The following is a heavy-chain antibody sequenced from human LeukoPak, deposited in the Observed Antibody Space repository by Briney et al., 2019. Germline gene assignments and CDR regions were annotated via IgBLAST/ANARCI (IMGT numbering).Heavy chain of an antibody. CDR1: GYSFTSYW. CDR2: IYPGDSDT. V-gene: IGHV5-51*01. J-gene: IGHJ6*02. Sequence: GESLKISCKGSGYSFTSYWIGWVRQMPGKGLEWMGIIYPGDSDTTYSPSFQGQVTISADKSISTAYVQWSSLKASDTAMYYCARRDGYCSSTSCYADYYYGMDVWGQGTTVTVSS. D-gene: IGHD2-2*01. CDR3: ARRDGYCSSTSCYADYYYGMDV.